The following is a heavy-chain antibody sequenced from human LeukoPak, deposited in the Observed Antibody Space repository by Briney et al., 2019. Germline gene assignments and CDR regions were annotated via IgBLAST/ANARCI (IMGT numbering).Heavy chain of an antibody. J-gene: IGHJ3*01. V-gene: IGHV3-7*01. CDR1: GFTFNSYL. D-gene: IGHD1-14*01. Sequence: GGSLRLSCAASGFTFNSYLMSWVRQAPGRGLKMVAIIKKDGSEESCLDSVKGRFTDSRDNAKNSLFLQMNSLRGEATAVYYCARRNPNRNALDLWGQGTMVTISS. CDR3: ARRNPNRNALDL. CDR2: IKKDGSEE.